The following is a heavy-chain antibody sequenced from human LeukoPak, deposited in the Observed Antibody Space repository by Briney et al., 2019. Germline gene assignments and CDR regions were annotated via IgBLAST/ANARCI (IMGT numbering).Heavy chain of an antibody. J-gene: IGHJ4*02. CDR1: GFTFSSYG. CDR3: TKHVRSTMTSRPLFDF. CDR2: IRYDGSNK. Sequence: GGSLRLSCAASGFTFSSYGMHWVRQAPGKGLEWVAFIRYDGSNKYYADSVKGRFTISRDNSKNTLYLQMNSLRDEDTAVYFCTKHVRSTMTSRPLFDFWGQGTLVTVSS. D-gene: IGHD4-17*01. V-gene: IGHV3-30*02.